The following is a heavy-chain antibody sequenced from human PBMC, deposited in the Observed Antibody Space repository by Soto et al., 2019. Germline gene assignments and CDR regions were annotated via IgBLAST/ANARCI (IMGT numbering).Heavy chain of an antibody. V-gene: IGHV4-39*01. CDR2: INWSGST. Sequence: QLQESGPGLVKPSETLSLTCTVSGGSISSSFFYWGWIRQSPGKELEWIGNINWSGSTYYNPSLEGRVTISVDTSKNPFSLKVSSVTATDTAVYYCAEARSGYGNWFDPWGQGTLVTVSS. CDR3: AEARSGYGNWFDP. D-gene: IGHD6-25*01. J-gene: IGHJ5*02. CDR1: GGSISSSFFY.